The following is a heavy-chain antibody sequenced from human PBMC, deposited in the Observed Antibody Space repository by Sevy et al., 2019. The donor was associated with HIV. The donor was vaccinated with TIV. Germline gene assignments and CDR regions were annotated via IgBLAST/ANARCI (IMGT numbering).Heavy chain of an antibody. D-gene: IGHD2-2*01. V-gene: IGHV3-23*01. CDR3: AKPPPAIVVVPALHGMDV. Sequence: GGSLRLSCAASGFTFSSYAMSWVRQAPGKGLEWVSAISGSGGSTYYADSVKGRFTISRDNSKNTLYLQMNSLRAEDTAVYYCAKPPPAIVVVPALHGMDVWGQGTTVTVSS. CDR1: GFTFSSYA. J-gene: IGHJ6*02. CDR2: ISGSGGST.